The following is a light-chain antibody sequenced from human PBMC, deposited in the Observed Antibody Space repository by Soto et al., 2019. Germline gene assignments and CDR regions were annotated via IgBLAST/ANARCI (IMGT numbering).Light chain of an antibody. CDR1: SSNVGRNP. CDR2: ASD. J-gene: IGLJ2*01. Sequence: QSVLTQPPSASGTPGQRVSISCSGSSSNVGRNPVNWYQQLPGTAPKLLIYASDRRPSGVPARFSGSWSGTSASLAISGLQSEDEGDYYCATWDDSLNDAVFGGGTKVTVL. CDR3: ATWDDSLNDAV. V-gene: IGLV1-44*01.